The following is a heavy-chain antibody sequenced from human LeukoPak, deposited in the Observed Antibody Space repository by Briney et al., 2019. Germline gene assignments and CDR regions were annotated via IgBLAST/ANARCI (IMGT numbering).Heavy chain of an antibody. V-gene: IGHV3-23*01. CDR2: VSGSGIST. CDR3: AKDSDYYYYMDV. J-gene: IGHJ6*03. CDR1: GFTFSSYA. Sequence: GGSLRLSCAASGFTFSSYAMSWVRQAPGKGLEWISAVSGSGISTYYADSVKGRFTISRDNSKNTVCLQLNSLRAEGTAVYYCAKDSDYYYYMDVWGKGTTVTVSS. D-gene: IGHD3-10*01.